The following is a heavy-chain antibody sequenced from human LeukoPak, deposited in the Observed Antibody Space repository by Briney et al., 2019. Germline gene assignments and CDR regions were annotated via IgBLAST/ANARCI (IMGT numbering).Heavy chain of an antibody. CDR1: GYTFTSYY. D-gene: IGHD3-10*01. J-gene: IGHJ6*02. CDR2: INPSGGST. V-gene: IGHV1-46*01. CDR3: ARVTTMVRGVIILYYYYGMDV. Sequence: ASVKVSCKASGYTFTSYYMHWVRQAPGQGLEWMGIINPSGGSTSYAQKFQGRVTMTRDTSTSTVYMELSSLRSEDTAVYYCARVTTMVRGVIILYYYYGMDVWGQGTTVTVSS.